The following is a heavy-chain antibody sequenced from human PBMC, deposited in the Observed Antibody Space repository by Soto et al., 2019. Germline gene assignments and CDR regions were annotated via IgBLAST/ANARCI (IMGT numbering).Heavy chain of an antibody. D-gene: IGHD4-17*01. Sequence: QVQLVESGGGVVQPGRSLRLSCAASGFTFSSYGMHWVRQAPGKGLEWVAVIWYDGSNKYYADSVKGRFTISRDNSKNTLYLQMNSLRAEDTAVYYCAREGYDHGDYVSYFDYWGQGTLVTVSS. CDR3: AREGYDHGDYVSYFDY. J-gene: IGHJ4*02. V-gene: IGHV3-33*01. CDR2: IWYDGSNK. CDR1: GFTFSSYG.